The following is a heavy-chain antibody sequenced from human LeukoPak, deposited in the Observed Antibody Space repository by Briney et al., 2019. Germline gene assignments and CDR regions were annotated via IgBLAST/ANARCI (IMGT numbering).Heavy chain of an antibody. CDR2: IYTSGST. CDR1: GGSISSGSYY. V-gene: IGHV4-61*02. J-gene: IGHJ3*02. D-gene: IGHD4-17*01. CDR3: ATPYGDYAYAFDI. Sequence: SETLSLTCTVSGGSISSGSYYWSWIRQPAGKGLEWIGRIYTSGSTNYNPSLKSRVTMSVDTSKNQFSLKLSSVTAADTAVYYCATPYGDYAYAFDIWGQGTMVTVSS.